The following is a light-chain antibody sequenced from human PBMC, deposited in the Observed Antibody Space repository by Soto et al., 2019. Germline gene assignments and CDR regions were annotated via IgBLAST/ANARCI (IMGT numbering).Light chain of an antibody. V-gene: IGLV2-14*01. CDR1: SSDVGGYNY. CDR3: SSYTSSTTLVL. J-gene: IGLJ2*01. CDR2: EVS. Sequence: QSVLTQPASVSGSHGQSITISCTGTSSDVGGYNYVSWYQQHPGKAPKLMIYEVSNRPSGVSNRFSGSKSGNTASLTISGLQAEDEADYYCSSYTSSTTLVLFGGGTKLTVL.